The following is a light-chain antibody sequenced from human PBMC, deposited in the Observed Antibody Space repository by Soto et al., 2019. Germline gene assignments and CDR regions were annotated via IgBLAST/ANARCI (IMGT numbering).Light chain of an antibody. J-gene: IGLJ1*01. V-gene: IGLV2-14*03. CDR3: TSYTSSNSGV. CDR2: EVV. Sequence: QSALTQPASVSGSPGQTITISCTGTTSDDYVSWYQQPPGKAPKLLIYEVVNRPSEVSDRFSGSKSDNTASLTISGLQTEDEAQYYCTSYTSSNSGVFGTGTKVTVL. CDR1: TSDDY.